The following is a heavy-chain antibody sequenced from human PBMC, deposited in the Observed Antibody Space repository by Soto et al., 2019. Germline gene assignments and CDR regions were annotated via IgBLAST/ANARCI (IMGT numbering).Heavy chain of an antibody. D-gene: IGHD1-26*01. Sequence: QVQLVESGGGLVKPGGSLRLSCAASGFTFSDYYMSWIRQAPGKGLEWFSYIVSSSSYTNYADSVKGRFTISRDNAKNSLCLQMNSLRAEDTAVYYCARESRIVGATGPFDSWGQGTLVTVSS. V-gene: IGHV3-11*05. CDR3: ARESRIVGATGPFDS. CDR2: IVSSSSYT. CDR1: GFTFSDYY. J-gene: IGHJ4*02.